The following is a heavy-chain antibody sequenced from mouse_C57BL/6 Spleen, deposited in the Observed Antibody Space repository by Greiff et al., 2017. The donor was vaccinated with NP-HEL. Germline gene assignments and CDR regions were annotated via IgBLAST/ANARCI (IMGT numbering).Heavy chain of an antibody. J-gene: IGHJ1*03. Sequence: QVQLQQPGAELVKPGASVKLSCKASGYTFTSYWMHWVKQRPGQGLEWIGMIHPNSGSTNYNEKFKSKATLTVDKSSSTAYMQLSSLTSEDSAVYYCAHYYGSSSPGYFDVWGTGTTVTVSS. CDR2: IHPNSGST. V-gene: IGHV1-64*01. D-gene: IGHD1-1*01. CDR1: GYTFTSYW. CDR3: AHYYGSSSPGYFDV.